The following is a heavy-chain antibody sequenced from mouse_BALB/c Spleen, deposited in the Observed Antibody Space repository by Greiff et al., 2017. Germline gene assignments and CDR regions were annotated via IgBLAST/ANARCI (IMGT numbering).Heavy chain of an antibody. V-gene: IGHV7-3*02. CDR1: GFTFTDYY. J-gene: IGHJ3*01. CDR3: ARDEGAY. CDR2: IRNKANGYTT. Sequence: EVKLVESGGGLVQPGGSLRLSCATSGFTFTDYYMSWVRQPPGKALGWLGFIRNKANGYTTEYSASVKGRFTISRDNSQSILYLQMNTLRAEDSATYYCARDEGAYWGQGTLVTVSA.